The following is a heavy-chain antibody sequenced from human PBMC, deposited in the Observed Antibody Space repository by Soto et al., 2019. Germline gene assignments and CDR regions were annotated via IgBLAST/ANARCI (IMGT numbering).Heavy chain of an antibody. D-gene: IGHD2-15*01. J-gene: IGHJ1*01. CDR1: GCTFSSYS. CDR3: ARQARDIVGVVGATPPLYFQH. Sequence: SVKVSCKASGCTFSSYSISWVRQAPGQGLEWMGGIIPIIGTANYAQKFQGRVTITADESTSTAYMELSSLRSEDTAVYYCARQARDIVGVVGATPPLYFQHWGQGTLVTVS. V-gene: IGHV1-69*13. CDR2: IIPIIGTA.